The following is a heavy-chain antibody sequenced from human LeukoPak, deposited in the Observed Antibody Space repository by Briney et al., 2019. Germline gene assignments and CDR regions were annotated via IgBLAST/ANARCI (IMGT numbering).Heavy chain of an antibody. D-gene: IGHD3-10*01. J-gene: IGHJ4*02. Sequence: GRSLRLSCAASGFTFNTYAMHWVRQAPGQGLEWVALIWHDGSHKFYSNSVRGQFTISRDNSKNTVYLQMNNLRPEDTAVYYCAREIFGSGSYPDLWGQGTLTVSS. V-gene: IGHV3-33*01. CDR2: IWHDGSHK. CDR3: AREIFGSGSYPDL. CDR1: GFTFNTYA.